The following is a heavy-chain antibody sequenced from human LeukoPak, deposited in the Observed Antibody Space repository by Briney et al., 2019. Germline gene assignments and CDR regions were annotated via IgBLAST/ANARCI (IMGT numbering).Heavy chain of an antibody. CDR1: GGSFSGYY. CDR2: IYYSGST. CDR3: ARRNRPWANYYDSNLRGAFDI. V-gene: IGHV4-34*01. D-gene: IGHD3-22*01. Sequence: SETLSLTCAVYGGSFSGYYWGWIRQPPGKGLEWIGSIYYSGSTYYNPSLKSRVTISVDTSKNQFSLKLSSVTAADTAVYYCARRNRPWANYYDSNLRGAFDIWGQGTMVTVSS. J-gene: IGHJ3*02.